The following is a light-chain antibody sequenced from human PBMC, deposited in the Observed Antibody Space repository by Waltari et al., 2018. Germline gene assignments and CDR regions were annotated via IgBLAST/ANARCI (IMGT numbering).Light chain of an antibody. J-gene: IGKJ1*01. V-gene: IGKV4-1*01. CDR1: QSVLYSSNNKNY. Sequence: DIVMTQSPDSLAVSLGEGATITCMSSQSVLYSSNNKNYLAWYQQKPGQPPKLLIYWASTRESGVPDRFSGSGSGTDFTLTISSLQAEDVAVYYCQQYYSTPLTFGQGTKVEIK. CDR2: WAS. CDR3: QQYYSTPLT.